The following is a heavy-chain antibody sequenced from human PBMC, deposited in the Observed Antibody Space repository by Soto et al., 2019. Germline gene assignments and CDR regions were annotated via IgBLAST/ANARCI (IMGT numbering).Heavy chain of an antibody. CDR3: VSQVPGIANYFDY. J-gene: IGHJ4*02. D-gene: IGHD2-21*01. CDR2: IYYSGIT. Sequence: PSETLSLTCTVSGGSISSSNYYWGWIRQPPGKGLEWIGSIYYSGITYYNPSLKSRVTISVDTSKKQFSLDLSSVTAADTAVYYCVSQVPGIANYFDYWGQGALVTVSS. CDR1: GGSISSSNYY. V-gene: IGHV4-39*01.